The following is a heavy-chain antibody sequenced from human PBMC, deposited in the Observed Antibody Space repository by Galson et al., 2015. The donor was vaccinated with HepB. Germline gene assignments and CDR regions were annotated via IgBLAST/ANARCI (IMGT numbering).Heavy chain of an antibody. CDR1: GFTFSSYS. Sequence: SLRLSCAASGFTFSSYSMNWVRQAPGRGLEWVSSISSSSTYIYYADSVKGRFTISRDNAKNSLYLQMNSLRAEDTAVYYCTRVQDCTSTSCCHSDNWGQGTLVTVSS. CDR2: ISSSSTYI. J-gene: IGHJ4*02. D-gene: IGHD2-2*01. V-gene: IGHV3-21*01. CDR3: TRVQDCTSTSCCHSDN.